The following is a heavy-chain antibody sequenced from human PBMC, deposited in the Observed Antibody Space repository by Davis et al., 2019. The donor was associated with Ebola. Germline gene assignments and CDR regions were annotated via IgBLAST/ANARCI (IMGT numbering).Heavy chain of an antibody. CDR3: ARDGSGTGYYYYYGMDV. Sequence: MPSETLSLTCTVSGGSISSYYWSWIRQPPGKGLEWIGYIYYSGSTNYNPSLKSRVTISVDTSKNQFSLKLSSVTAADTAVYHCARDGSGTGYYYYYGMDVWGQGTTVTVSS. V-gene: IGHV4-59*01. D-gene: IGHD3-10*01. CDR1: GGSISSYY. CDR2: IYYSGST. J-gene: IGHJ6*02.